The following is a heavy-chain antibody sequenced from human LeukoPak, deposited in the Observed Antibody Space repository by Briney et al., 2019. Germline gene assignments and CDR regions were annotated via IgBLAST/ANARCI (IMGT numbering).Heavy chain of an antibody. D-gene: IGHD3-22*01. CDR2: ISGSGGST. Sequence: GGSLRLSCAASGFTFSSYAMSWVRQAPGKGLEWVSAISGSGGSTYYADSVKGRFTISRDNSKNTLYLQMNSLRAEDTAVYYCAKDLNYYDSSGYSEYSQHWGQGTLVTVSS. CDR3: AKDLNYYDSSGYSEYSQH. J-gene: IGHJ1*01. CDR1: GFTFSSYA. V-gene: IGHV3-23*01.